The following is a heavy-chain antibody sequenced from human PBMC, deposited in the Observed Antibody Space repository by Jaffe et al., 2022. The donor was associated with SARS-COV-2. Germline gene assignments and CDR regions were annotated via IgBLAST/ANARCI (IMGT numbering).Heavy chain of an antibody. Sequence: QLQLQESGPGLVKPSETLSLTCTVSGGSISSSSYYWGWIRQPPGKGLEWIGSIYYSGSTYYNPSLKSRVTISVDTSKNQFSLKLSSVTAADTAVYYCAGGGGFSIAAAGPSFGYWGQGTLVTVSS. CDR1: GGSISSSSYY. CDR3: AGGGGFSIAAAGPSFGY. D-gene: IGHD6-13*01. J-gene: IGHJ4*02. V-gene: IGHV4-39*01. CDR2: IYYSGST.